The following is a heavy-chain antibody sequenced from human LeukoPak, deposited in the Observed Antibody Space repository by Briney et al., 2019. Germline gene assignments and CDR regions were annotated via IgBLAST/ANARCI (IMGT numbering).Heavy chain of an antibody. D-gene: IGHD3-22*01. V-gene: IGHV1-69*13. CDR2: IIPIFGTA. Sequence: VASVKVSCKASGGTFSSYAISWVRQAPGQGLEWMGGIIPIFGTANYAQKFQGRVTITADESTSTAYMELSSLRSEDTAVYYCARDTYYDSSGYPRPFDYWGQGTLVTVSS. CDR3: ARDTYYDSSGYPRPFDY. J-gene: IGHJ4*02. CDR1: GGTFSSYA.